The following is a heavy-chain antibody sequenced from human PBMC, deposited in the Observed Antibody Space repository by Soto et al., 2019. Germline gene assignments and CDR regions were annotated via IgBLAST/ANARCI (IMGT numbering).Heavy chain of an antibody. V-gene: IGHV1-46*01. Sequence: GASVKVSCKASGYTFPSYYMNWVRQAPGQGLEWMGIINPSGGSTSYAQKFQGRVTMTRDTSTSTVYMELSSLRSEDTAVYYCARDGVGDKGFDIWGQGTMVTVSS. J-gene: IGHJ3*02. CDR1: GYTFPSYY. D-gene: IGHD1-26*01. CDR2: INPSGGST. CDR3: ARDGVGDKGFDI.